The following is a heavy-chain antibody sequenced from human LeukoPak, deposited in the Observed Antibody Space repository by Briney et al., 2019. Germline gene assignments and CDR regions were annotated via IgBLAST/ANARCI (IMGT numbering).Heavy chain of an antibody. D-gene: IGHD3-22*01. CDR1: GYSISSGYF. V-gene: IGHV4-38-2*02. CDR2: IHHDGIT. Sequence: SETLSLTCSISGYSISSGYFWGWIRQPPGKGLEWIGNIHHDGITYYNPSLKSRLPISLDPSKNQFSLKLTSVAAADTALYHCARVHYYDASDYSTSNWFDPWGQGTLVTVSS. CDR3: ARVHYYDASDYSTSNWFDP. J-gene: IGHJ5*02.